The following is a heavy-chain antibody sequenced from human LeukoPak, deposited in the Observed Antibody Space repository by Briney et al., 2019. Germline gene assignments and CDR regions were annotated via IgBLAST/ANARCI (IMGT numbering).Heavy chain of an antibody. V-gene: IGHV4-30-2*01. CDR2: IYHSGST. Sequence: SETLSLTCTVSGGSISSGGYYWSWTRQPPGKGLEWIGYIYHSGSTYYNPSLKSRVTISVDRSKNQFSLKLSSVTAADTAVYYCARGDSSSVYFQHWGQGTLVTVSS. D-gene: IGHD6-13*01. CDR3: ARGDSSSVYFQH. CDR1: GGSISSGGYY. J-gene: IGHJ1*01.